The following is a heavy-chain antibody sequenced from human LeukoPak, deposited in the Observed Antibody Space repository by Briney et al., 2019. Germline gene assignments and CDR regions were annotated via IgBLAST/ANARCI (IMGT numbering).Heavy chain of an antibody. CDR2: ISSSGSTI. CDR3: ARSAYDSSGYYYVGYFDY. D-gene: IGHD3-22*01. CDR1: GFTFSSYE. J-gene: IGHJ4*02. V-gene: IGHV3-48*03. Sequence: PGGSLRLSCAASGFTFSSYEMNWVRQAPGKGLEWVSYISSSGSTIYYADSVKGRFTISRDNAKNSLYLQMNSLRAEDTAVYYCARSAYDSSGYYYVGYFDYWGQGTLVTVSS.